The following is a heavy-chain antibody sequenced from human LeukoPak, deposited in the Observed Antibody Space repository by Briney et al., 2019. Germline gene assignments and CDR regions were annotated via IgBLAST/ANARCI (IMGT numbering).Heavy chain of an antibody. CDR3: ARDSPPDY. Sequence: GGSLRLSCAASGFTFNTYWMSWVRQAPGKGLEWVSYISSSSSTIYYADSVKGRFTISRDNAKNSLYLQMNSLRPEDTAAYYCARDSPPDYWGQGTLVTVSS. CDR1: GFTFNTYW. J-gene: IGHJ4*02. V-gene: IGHV3-48*01. CDR2: ISSSSSTI.